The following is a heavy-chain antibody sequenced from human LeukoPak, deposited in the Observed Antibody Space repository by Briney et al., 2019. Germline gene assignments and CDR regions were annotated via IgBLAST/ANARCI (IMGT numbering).Heavy chain of an antibody. J-gene: IGHJ4*02. D-gene: IGHD3-22*01. CDR1: GFTFSSYG. CDR2: IRYDGNNK. CDR3: ARAPRYYDTNGYYYFDY. V-gene: IGHV3-30*02. Sequence: GGSLRLSRAASGFTFSSYGMHWVRQAPGKGLEWVTFIRYDGNNKYYAGSVKGRFTISRDNAKNSLYLQMNSLRAEDTAVYYCARAPRYYDTNGYYYFDYWGQGTLVTVSS.